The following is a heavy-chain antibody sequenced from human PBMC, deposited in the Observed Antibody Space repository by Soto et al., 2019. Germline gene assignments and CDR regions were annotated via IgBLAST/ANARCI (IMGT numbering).Heavy chain of an antibody. CDR2: INPNSGGT. CDR3: ARDSIFGVVIWFYP. J-gene: IGHJ5*02. Sequence: ASVKVSCKASGYTFTGYYMHWVRQAPGQGLERMGWINPNSGGTNYAQKFQGRVTMTRDTSISTAYMELSRLRSDDTAVYYCARDSIFGVVIWFYPWGQGTLVTVSS. V-gene: IGHV1-2*02. D-gene: IGHD3-3*02. CDR1: GYTFTGYY.